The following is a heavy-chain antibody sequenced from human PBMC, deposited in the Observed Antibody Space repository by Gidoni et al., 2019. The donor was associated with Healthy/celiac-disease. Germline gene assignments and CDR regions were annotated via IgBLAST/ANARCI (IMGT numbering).Heavy chain of an antibody. CDR1: GYTFTSYD. CDR3: ARVSSSWGLYYYGMDV. CDR2: MNPNSGNT. V-gene: IGHV1-8*01. Sequence: QVQLVQSGAEVKKPGASVKVSCKASGYTFTSYDINWVRQATGQGLEWMGWMNPNSGNTGYAQKFQGRVTMTRNTSISTAYMELSSLRSEDTAVYYCARVSSSWGLYYYGMDVWGQGTTVTVSS. J-gene: IGHJ6*02. D-gene: IGHD6-13*01.